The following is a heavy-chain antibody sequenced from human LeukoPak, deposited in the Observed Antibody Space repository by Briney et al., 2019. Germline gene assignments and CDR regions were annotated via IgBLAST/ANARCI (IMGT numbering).Heavy chain of an antibody. Sequence: SETLSLTCTVSGDSINSNSYYWSWIRQPAGKGLEWIGRIYTSGSTNYNPSLKSRVTISVDTSKNQFSLKLSSVTAADTAVYYCARDSWLTGFYAFDIWGQGTMVTVSS. D-gene: IGHD3-9*01. J-gene: IGHJ3*02. CDR2: IYTSGST. CDR3: ARDSWLTGFYAFDI. V-gene: IGHV4-61*02. CDR1: GDSINSNSYY.